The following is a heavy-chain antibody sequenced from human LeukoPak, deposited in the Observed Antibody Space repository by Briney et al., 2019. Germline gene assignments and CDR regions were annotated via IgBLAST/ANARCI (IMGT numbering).Heavy chain of an antibody. CDR3: AREGIAAAGSFDY. CDR1: GGSISSYY. Sequence: SETLSLTCTVSGGSISSYYWSWIRQPPGKGLEWIGYIYYSESTNYNPSLKSRVTISVDTSKNQFSLKLSSVTAADTAVYYCAREGIAAAGSFDYWGQGTLVTVSS. V-gene: IGHV4-59*01. D-gene: IGHD6-13*01. CDR2: IYYSEST. J-gene: IGHJ4*02.